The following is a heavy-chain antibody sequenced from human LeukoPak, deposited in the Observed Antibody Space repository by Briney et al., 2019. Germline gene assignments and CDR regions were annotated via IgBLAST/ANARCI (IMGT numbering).Heavy chain of an antibody. V-gene: IGHV1-69*05. J-gene: IGHJ4*02. Sequence: EASVKVSCKASGGTFSSYAISWVRQAPGQGLEWMGGIIPIFGTANYAQKFQGRVTITTDESTSTAYMELSSLRSEDTAVYYCARDQPMYSAFDYWGQGTLVTVSS. CDR2: IIPIFGTA. CDR3: ARDQPMYSAFDY. D-gene: IGHD2-21*01. CDR1: GGTFSSYA.